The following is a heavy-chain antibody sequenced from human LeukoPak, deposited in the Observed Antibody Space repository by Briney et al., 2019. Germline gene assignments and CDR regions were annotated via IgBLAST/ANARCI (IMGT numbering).Heavy chain of an antibody. Sequence: PSETLSLTCTVSGGSISSYYWSWIRQPPGKGLEWIGYIYYSGSTNYNPSLKSRVTISVDTSKNQFSLKLSSVTAADTALYYCARAVVVTAPFDYWGQGTLVTVSS. CDR3: ARAVVVTAPFDY. J-gene: IGHJ4*02. D-gene: IGHD2-21*02. CDR2: IYYSGST. CDR1: GGSISSYY. V-gene: IGHV4-59*12.